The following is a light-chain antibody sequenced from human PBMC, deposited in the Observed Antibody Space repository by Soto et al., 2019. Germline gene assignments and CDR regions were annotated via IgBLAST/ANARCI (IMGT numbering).Light chain of an antibody. CDR1: QSISNW. Sequence: DIQMTQSPSTLSASVGDTVTITCRASQSISNWLAWYQQKPGQAPKLLIHKASTLESGVPSRFSGSGSGTDFTLTISSLQPDDFATLYCQQYDRFPYTFGQGTKLDIK. CDR3: QQYDRFPYT. CDR2: KAS. V-gene: IGKV1-5*03. J-gene: IGKJ2*01.